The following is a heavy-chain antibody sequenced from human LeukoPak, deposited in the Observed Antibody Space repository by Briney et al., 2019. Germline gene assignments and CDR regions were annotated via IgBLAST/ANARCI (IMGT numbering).Heavy chain of an antibody. D-gene: IGHD3-3*01. J-gene: IGHJ5*02. CDR3: AREMDTQVDFWSGSIENWFDP. Sequence: SETLSLTCTVSGGSISSGSYYWSWIRQPAGKGLEWIGRIYTSGSTNYNPSLKSRVTISVDTSKNQFSLKLSSVTAADTAVYYCAREMDTQVDFWSGSIENWFDPWGQGTLVTVSS. CDR1: GGSISSGSYY. CDR2: IYTSGST. V-gene: IGHV4-61*02.